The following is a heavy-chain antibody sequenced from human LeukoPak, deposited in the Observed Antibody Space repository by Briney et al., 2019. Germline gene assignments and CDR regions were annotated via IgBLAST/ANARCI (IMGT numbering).Heavy chain of an antibody. CDR2: IKSKTDGGTA. CDR3: TTGAPRAYSGSYSNC. D-gene: IGHD1-26*01. Sequence: GGSLRLSCAASGFTFSNAWMSWVRQAPGKGLEWVGRIKSKTDGGTADYAAPVKGRFTISRDDSQNTLYLQMNSLKTEDTAVYYCTTGAPRAYSGSYSNCWGQGTLVTVSS. J-gene: IGHJ4*02. V-gene: IGHV3-15*01. CDR1: GFTFSNAW.